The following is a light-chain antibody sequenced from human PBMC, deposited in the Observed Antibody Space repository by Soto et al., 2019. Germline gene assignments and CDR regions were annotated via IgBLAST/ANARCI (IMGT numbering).Light chain of an antibody. V-gene: IGKV1-27*01. CDR1: QGISNY. J-gene: IGKJ1*01. CDR3: QKYNSAPWT. CDR2: AAS. Sequence: DIQMTPSPSSLSASVVDRVTITCRASQGISNYLAWYQQKPGTVPKLLISAASTLQTGVPSRFSGGGSGTDFTLTISSLQPEDVATYYCQKYNSAPWTFGQGTKVDIK.